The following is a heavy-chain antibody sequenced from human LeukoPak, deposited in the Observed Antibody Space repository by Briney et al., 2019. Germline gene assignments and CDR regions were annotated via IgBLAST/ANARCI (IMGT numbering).Heavy chain of an antibody. J-gene: IGHJ4*02. CDR3: ARVVAASTDFDY. CDR2: IIPIFGTA. Sequence: SVKVSCKASGGTFSSYAISWVRQAPGQGLEWMGGIIPIFGTANYAQKFQGRVTITADKSTSTAYMELSSLRSEDTAVYYCARVVAASTDFDYWGQGTLVTVSS. CDR1: GGTFSSYA. D-gene: IGHD2-2*01. V-gene: IGHV1-69*06.